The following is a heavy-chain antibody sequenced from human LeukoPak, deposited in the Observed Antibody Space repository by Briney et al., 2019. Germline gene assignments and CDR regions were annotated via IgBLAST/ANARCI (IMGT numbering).Heavy chain of an antibody. CDR1: GFTFRNHW. D-gene: IGHD6-6*01. CDR2: ISSDGSST. V-gene: IGHV3-74*03. J-gene: IGHJ4*02. Sequence: GGSLRLSCAASGFTFRNHWMHWVRQTPGKGLVWVSRISSDGSSTTYADSVKGRFTISRDNAKNTLYLQMNNLRAEDTAIYYCARDQRVTGRPDIDYWGQGTLVIVSS. CDR3: ARDQRVTGRPDIDY.